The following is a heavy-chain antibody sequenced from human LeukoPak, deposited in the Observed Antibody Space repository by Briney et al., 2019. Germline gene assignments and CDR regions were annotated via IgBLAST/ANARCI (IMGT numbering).Heavy chain of an antibody. CDR1: GGSISSYY. J-gene: IGHJ4*02. CDR2: IYTSGST. V-gene: IGHV4-4*07. D-gene: IGHD4-17*01. Sequence: SETLSLTCTVSGGSISSYYWSWIRQPAGKGLEWIGRIYTSGSTNYNPSLKSRVTISVDTSKNQFSLKLSSVTAADTAVYYCASGLRRSGIDYWGQGTLVTVSS. CDR3: ASGLRRSGIDY.